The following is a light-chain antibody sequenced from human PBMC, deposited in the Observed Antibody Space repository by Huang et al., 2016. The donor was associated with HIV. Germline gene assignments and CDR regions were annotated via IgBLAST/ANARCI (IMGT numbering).Light chain of an antibody. CDR1: QSLLHGNGYNF. V-gene: IGKV2-28*01. Sequence: DIVMTQSPLSLPVTPGEPASISCRSSQSLLHGNGYNFLDWYLQKPGQSPHLLIYLGSKRAAGVPDRCSGSGSGTDFTLKISRVEAEDVGVYYCMQALQTPITFGQGTRLEIK. CDR2: LGS. J-gene: IGKJ5*01. CDR3: MQALQTPIT.